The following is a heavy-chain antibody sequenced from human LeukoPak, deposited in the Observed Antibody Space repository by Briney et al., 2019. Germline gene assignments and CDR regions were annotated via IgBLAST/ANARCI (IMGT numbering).Heavy chain of an antibody. Sequence: ASVKVSCKASGFTFTSSAVQWVRQARGQRLEWIGWIVVGSGNTNYAQKFQERVTATRDMSTSTAYMELSSLRSEDTAVYYCAREGNYYGSGSYSYYYYGMDVWGQGTTVTVSS. CDR1: GFTFTSSA. J-gene: IGHJ6*02. D-gene: IGHD3-10*01. CDR3: AREGNYYGSGSYSYYYYGMDV. V-gene: IGHV1-58*01. CDR2: IVVGSGNT.